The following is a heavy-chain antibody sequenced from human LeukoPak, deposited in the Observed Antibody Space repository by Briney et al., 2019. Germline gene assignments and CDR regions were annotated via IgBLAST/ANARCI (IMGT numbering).Heavy chain of an antibody. CDR2: ISTDGSYT. CDR3: ARICSTTDCLISA. J-gene: IGHJ4*02. V-gene: IGHV3-74*01. CDR1: GFTFSGYW. Sequence: GGSPRLSCAASGFTFSGYWMHWARQAPGKGLVWVARISTDGSYTSYADCVKGRFTISRDNAKNTVYLQMSSLRAEDTAIYYCARICSTTDCLISAWGQGTLVTVSS. D-gene: IGHD2-2*01.